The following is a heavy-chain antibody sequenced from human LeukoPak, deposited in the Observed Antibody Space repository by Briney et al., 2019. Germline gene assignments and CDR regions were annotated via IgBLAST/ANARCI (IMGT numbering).Heavy chain of an antibody. V-gene: IGHV5-51*01. CDR3: ARRQGSGSYPFDY. CDR2: IYPGDSDT. J-gene: IGHJ4*02. CDR1: GYSVTSYW. D-gene: IGHD1-26*01. Sequence: GESLKISCEASGYSVTSYWIGWVRQMPGKGLEWMGIIYPGDSDTTYSPSFQGQVTISVDKSISTAYLQWGSLKASDTAIYYCARRQGSGSYPFDYWGQGTLVTVSS.